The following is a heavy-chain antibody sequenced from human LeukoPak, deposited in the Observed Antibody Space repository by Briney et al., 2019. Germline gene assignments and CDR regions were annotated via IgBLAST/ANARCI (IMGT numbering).Heavy chain of an antibody. CDR3: ARRSDDYDSSAYYH. CDR1: GYTFTSYY. Sequence: ASVKVSCKASGYTFTSYYMHWVRQAPGQGLEWMGMINPRGGSTSYAQKFQGRVTMTMDPSISTAYMELSSLRSEDTAVYYCARRSDDYDSSAYYHWGQGTLVTVSS. V-gene: IGHV1-46*01. CDR2: INPRGGST. D-gene: IGHD3-22*01. J-gene: IGHJ4*02.